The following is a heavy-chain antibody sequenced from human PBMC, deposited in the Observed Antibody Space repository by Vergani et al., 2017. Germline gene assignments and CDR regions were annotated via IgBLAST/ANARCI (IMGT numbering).Heavy chain of an antibody. D-gene: IGHD3-10*01. V-gene: IGHV4-59*01. CDR3: ARRATMVRGPSYYFDY. CDR2: IYYSGST. J-gene: IGHJ4*02. CDR1: GGSISSYY. Sequence: QVQLQESGPGLVKPSETLSLTCTVSGGSISSYYWSWIRQPPGKGLEWIGYIYYSGSTNYNPSLKSRVTISVDTSKNQFSLKLSSVTAADTAVYYCARRATMVRGPSYYFDYWGQGTLVTVSS.